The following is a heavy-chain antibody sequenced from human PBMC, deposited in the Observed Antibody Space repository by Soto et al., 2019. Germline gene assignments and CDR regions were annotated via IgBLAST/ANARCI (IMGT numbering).Heavy chain of an antibody. CDR3: ARVEYSSSSGRDYFDY. CDR1: GGTFSSYA. V-gene: IGHV1-69*06. Sequence: SVKVSCKASGGTFSSYAISWVRQAPGQGLEWMGGIIPIFGTANYAQKFQGRVTITADKSTSTAYMELSSLRSEDTAVYYCARVEYSSSSGRDYFDYWGQGTLVTVSS. CDR2: IIPIFGTA. D-gene: IGHD6-6*01. J-gene: IGHJ4*02.